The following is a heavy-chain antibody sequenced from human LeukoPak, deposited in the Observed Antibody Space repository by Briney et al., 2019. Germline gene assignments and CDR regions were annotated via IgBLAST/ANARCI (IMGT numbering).Heavy chain of an antibody. CDR1: GYTFTGYY. J-gene: IGHJ1*01. Sequence: ASVKVSCKASGYTFTGYYMHWVRQAPGQGLEWMGWINPNSGGTNYAQKFQGRVTVTRATSISTAYMELSSLRSEDTAVYYCAREISGEKQQLFQKWGQGTLVTVSS. D-gene: IGHD6-13*01. CDR2: INPNSGGT. CDR3: AREISGEKQQLFQK. V-gene: IGHV1-2*02.